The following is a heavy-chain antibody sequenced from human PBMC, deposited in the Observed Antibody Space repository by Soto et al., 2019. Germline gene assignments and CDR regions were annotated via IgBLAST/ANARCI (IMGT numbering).Heavy chain of an antibody. CDR3: ERYKGKGAFDI. Sequence: EVQLVESGGGLVQPGGSLRLSCAASGFTVSSNYMSWVRQAPGKGLEWVSVSYSGGSTYYADSVKGRFTISRHNSKNTRYLQMNSLRAEDTAVSYCERYKGKGAFDIWGQGTMVTVSS. D-gene: IGHD1-20*01. V-gene: IGHV3-53*04. J-gene: IGHJ3*02. CDR1: GFTVSSNY. CDR2: SYSGGST.